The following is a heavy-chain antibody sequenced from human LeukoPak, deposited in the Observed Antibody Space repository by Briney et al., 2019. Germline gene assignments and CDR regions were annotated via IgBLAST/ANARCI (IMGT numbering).Heavy chain of an antibody. CDR3: ARGRYYGSGNKRFAEYFQH. CDR1: GGSISSYY. V-gene: IGHV4-59*08. Sequence: PSETLSLTCTVSGGSISSYYWSWIRQPPGKGLEWIASFYYSGTTNYNPSLKSRVTVSVDTSKSQFSLKLSSVTAADTAVYYCARGRYYGSGNKRFAEYFQHWGQGTLVTVSS. CDR2: FYYSGTT. D-gene: IGHD3-10*01. J-gene: IGHJ1*01.